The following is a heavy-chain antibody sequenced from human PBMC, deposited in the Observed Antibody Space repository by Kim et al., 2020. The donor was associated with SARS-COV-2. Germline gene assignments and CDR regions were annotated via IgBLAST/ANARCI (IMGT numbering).Heavy chain of an antibody. CDR2: IYYNGAT. CDR1: GDSISSSHFY. V-gene: IGHV4-39*01. CDR3: ARTYEGYANFYFDS. Sequence: SETLSLTCTVSGDSISSSHFYWGWIRQPPGKELEWIGNIYYNGATYYNPSLKSRVTISLDTSKIQFSLRLFSVTAVDTAVYYCARTYEGYANFYFDSWG. J-gene: IGHJ4*01. D-gene: IGHD5-12*01.